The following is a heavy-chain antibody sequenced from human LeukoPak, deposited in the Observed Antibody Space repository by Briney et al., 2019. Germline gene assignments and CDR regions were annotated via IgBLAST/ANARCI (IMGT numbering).Heavy chain of an antibody. V-gene: IGHV4-34*01. J-gene: IGHJ4*02. Sequence: SETLSLTCAVYGESFSGYYWSWIRQPPGKGLEWIGEINHRGSTNYNPSLKSRVTISVDTSKNQFSLKLTSVTAADTAVYYCARGGRDTSAFGRDTSALYNPLRFDYWGQGTLVIVSS. CDR3: ARGGRDTSAFGRDTSALYNPLRFDY. CDR1: GESFSGYY. D-gene: IGHD1-1*01. CDR2: INHRGST.